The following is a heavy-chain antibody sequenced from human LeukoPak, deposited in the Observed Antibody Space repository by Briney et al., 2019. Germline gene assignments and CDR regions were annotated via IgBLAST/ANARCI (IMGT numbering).Heavy chain of an antibody. CDR1: GGTLSGYY. CDR2: INPNSGGT. D-gene: IGHD3-10*01. Sequence: ASVKVSCKASGGTLSGYYMHWVRQAPGQGLEWMGWINPNSGGTNYAQKFQGRVTMTRDTSISTAYMELSRLRSDDTAVYYCARTGHGSVLREGDLSYWGQGTLVTVSS. CDR3: ARTGHGSVLREGDLSY. J-gene: IGHJ4*02. V-gene: IGHV1-2*02.